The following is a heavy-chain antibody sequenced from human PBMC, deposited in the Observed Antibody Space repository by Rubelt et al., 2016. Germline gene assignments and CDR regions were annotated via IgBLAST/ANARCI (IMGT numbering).Heavy chain of an antibody. CDR3: AKGHSNLDY. Sequence: EVQLVESGGGLVQPGGSLRLSCAASGFTVSSNYMSWVRQAPGKGLEWVSVISSGGSTYYADSVGGRSTISGDNSRNTLYLQMNSLRAEDTAVYYCAKGHSNLDYWGQGTLVTVSS. CDR1: GFTVSSNY. CDR2: ISSGGST. V-gene: IGHV3-66*01. J-gene: IGHJ4*02. D-gene: IGHD6-13*01.